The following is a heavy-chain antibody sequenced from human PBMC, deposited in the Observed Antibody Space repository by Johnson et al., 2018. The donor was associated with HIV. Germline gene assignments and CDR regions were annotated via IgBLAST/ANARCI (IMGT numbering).Heavy chain of an antibody. V-gene: IGHV3-20*04. J-gene: IGHJ3*02. CDR2: INWNGGST. CDR1: GFTFDDYG. Sequence: EVQLLESGGGVVRPGGSLRLSCAASGFTFDDYGMSWVRQAPGKGLAWVSGINWNGGSTGYADSVKGRFTISRDNAKNSLYLQMNSLRVDDTAIYYCARDPGSITMVRGDAFDIWGQGTMVTVSS. CDR3: ARDPGSITMVRGDAFDI. D-gene: IGHD3-10*01.